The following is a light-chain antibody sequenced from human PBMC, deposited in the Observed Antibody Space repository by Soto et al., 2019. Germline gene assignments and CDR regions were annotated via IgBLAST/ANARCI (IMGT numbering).Light chain of an antibody. V-gene: IGKV1-5*03. CDR1: QSISSW. CDR3: QQYNGWT. Sequence: DIQMTQSPSTLSASVGDRVTITCRASQSISSWLAWYQQKPGKAPKLLIYKASSLESGVPSRFSGSGSGTEFTLTISSLQPDDFATYYCQQYNGWTFGQGTKVDIK. J-gene: IGKJ1*01. CDR2: KAS.